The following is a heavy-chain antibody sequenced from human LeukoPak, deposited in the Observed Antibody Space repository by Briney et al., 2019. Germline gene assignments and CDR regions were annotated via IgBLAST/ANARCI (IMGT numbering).Heavy chain of an antibody. D-gene: IGHD2-2*01. CDR1: GFTFSSYG. Sequence: GGSLRLSCAASGFTFSSYGMHWVRQAPGKGLEWVAFIRYDGSSKYYADSVKGRFTISRDNSKNTLYLQMNSLRAEDTAVYYCAKIVPAAPTLDYWGQGTLVTVSS. CDR2: IRYDGSSK. CDR3: AKIVPAAPTLDY. V-gene: IGHV3-30*02. J-gene: IGHJ4*02.